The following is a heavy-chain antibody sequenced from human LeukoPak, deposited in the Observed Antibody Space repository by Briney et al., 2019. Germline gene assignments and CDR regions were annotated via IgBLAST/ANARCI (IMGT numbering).Heavy chain of an antibody. V-gene: IGHV5-51*01. CDR1: GYSFTSYW. CDR2: IYPGDSDT. CDR3: ARASIAVAGTLDY. Sequence: GASLQISCEGSGYSFTSYWIGWVRQLPGKGLEWMGIIYPGDSDTRYSPSFQGQVTISADKSISTAYLQWSSLKASDTAMYYCARASIAVAGTLDYWGQGTLVTVSS. D-gene: IGHD6-19*01. J-gene: IGHJ4*02.